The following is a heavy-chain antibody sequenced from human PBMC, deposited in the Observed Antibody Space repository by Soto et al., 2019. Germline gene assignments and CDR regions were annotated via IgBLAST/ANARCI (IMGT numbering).Heavy chain of an antibody. J-gene: IGHJ6*03. CDR2: IWYDGSNK. Sequence: ESGGGLVQPGGSLRLSCAASGFTFSNYGMHWVRQAPGKGLEWVTVIWYDGSNKYYADSVKGRFTISRDNSKNTLYLQMDSLRAEDTAVYYCARGAGGYYYYMDVWGKGTAVTVSS. CDR1: GFTFSNYG. CDR3: ARGAGGYYYYMDV. V-gene: IGHV3-33*01.